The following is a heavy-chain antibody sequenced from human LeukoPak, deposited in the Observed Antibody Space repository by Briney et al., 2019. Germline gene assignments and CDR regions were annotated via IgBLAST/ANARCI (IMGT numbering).Heavy chain of an antibody. Sequence: SETLSLTCTVSGGSISSSSYYWSWIRQPPGKGLEWIGYIYYSGSTNYNPSLKSRVTISVDTSKNQFSLKLSSVTAADTAVYYCASNYYGSGSLDDWGQGNLVTVSS. V-gene: IGHV4-61*05. D-gene: IGHD3-10*01. CDR1: GGSISSSSYY. CDR3: ASNYYGSGSLDD. CDR2: IYYSGST. J-gene: IGHJ4*02.